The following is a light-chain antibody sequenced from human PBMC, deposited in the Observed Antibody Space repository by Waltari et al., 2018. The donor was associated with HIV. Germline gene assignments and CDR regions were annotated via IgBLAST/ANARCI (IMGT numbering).Light chain of an antibody. Sequence: DIQMTQSPSSLSASARDRVTITCQATQDISYYLNWYQQKPGEAPRLLIYDASRLRTGVPSRFSGGGSGTHFTLTISSLQREDIATYYCQQYHSQFSFGPGTKVDIK. J-gene: IGKJ3*01. CDR2: DAS. CDR1: QDISYY. V-gene: IGKV1-33*01. CDR3: QQYHSQFS.